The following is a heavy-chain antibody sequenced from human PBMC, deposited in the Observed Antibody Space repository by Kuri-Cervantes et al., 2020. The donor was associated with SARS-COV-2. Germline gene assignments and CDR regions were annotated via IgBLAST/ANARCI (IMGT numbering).Heavy chain of an antibody. D-gene: IGHD3-10*01. Sequence: GESLKISCAASGFIFSDSYMNWVLQAPGKGLEWVSYISCSSSYSYYADSVKGRFTISRDNAKNSLYLQMNSLRTEETAVYYCARHYGSRSYSFMHVWGKGTPVTVSS. CDR3: ARHYGSRSYSFMHV. CDR2: ISCSSSYS. J-gene: IGHJ6*03. CDR1: GFIFSDSY. V-gene: IGHV3-11*06.